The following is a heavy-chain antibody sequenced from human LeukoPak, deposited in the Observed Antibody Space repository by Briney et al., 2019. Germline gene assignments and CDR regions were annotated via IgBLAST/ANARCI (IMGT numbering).Heavy chain of an antibody. CDR1: GYTFTACG. CDR2: ISAYNGDT. CDR3: AKSHDDYGDSFDAFDI. V-gene: IGHV1-18*01. Sequence: GASVKVSCKASGYTFTACGVAWVRQAPGQGLEWIGWISAYNGDTDYAQNFQGRVTMTTDTSSSTAYMELRSLRSDDTALYYCAKSHDDYGDSFDAFDIWGQGTMVTVSS. D-gene: IGHD4-17*01. J-gene: IGHJ3*02.